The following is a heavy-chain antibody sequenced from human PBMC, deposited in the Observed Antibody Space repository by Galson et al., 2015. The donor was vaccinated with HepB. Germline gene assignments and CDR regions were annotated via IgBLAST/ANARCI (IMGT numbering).Heavy chain of an antibody. CDR2: IYYTGSA. Sequence: ETLSLTCTVSGGFVDRGSYYWTWIRQSPGKGLEWIGYIYYTGSANYNPSLESRVTLSIDTSKNQFYLKMRSVTVADTAVYYCARDVPHYYETIHGMDVWGQGTTVIVSS. CDR1: GGFVDRGSYY. J-gene: IGHJ6*02. D-gene: IGHD3-22*01. CDR3: ARDVPHYYETIHGMDV. V-gene: IGHV4-61*01.